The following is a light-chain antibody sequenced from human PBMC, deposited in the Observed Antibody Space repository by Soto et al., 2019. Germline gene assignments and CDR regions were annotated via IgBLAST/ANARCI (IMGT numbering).Light chain of an antibody. J-gene: IGKJ1*01. Sequence: DIQMTQSPSSLSASVGDRVTITCRASQIISTYLNWYQQRAGVAPRLLIYAASSLQSGVPPRFSGSGSGTEYTLAFCSLQPEDFDACFCQQTYSAPPTFGQGTKVDIK. CDR3: QQTYSAPPT. CDR2: AAS. V-gene: IGKV1-39*01. CDR1: QIISTY.